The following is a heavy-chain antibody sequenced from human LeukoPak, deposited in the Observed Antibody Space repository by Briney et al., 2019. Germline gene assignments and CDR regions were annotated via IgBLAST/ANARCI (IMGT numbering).Heavy chain of an antibody. CDR3: ARDLKMGYSSGRYSWGTGSSNDY. CDR2: INPNSGGT. D-gene: IGHD6-19*01. Sequence: ASVKVSCKASGYTFTGYYMHWVRQAPGQGLEWMGWINPNSGGTNYAQKFQGRVTMTRDTSISTVYMELSSLRSDDTAVYYCARDLKMGYSSGRYSWGTGSSNDYWGQGTLVTVSS. CDR1: GYTFTGYY. V-gene: IGHV1-2*02. J-gene: IGHJ4*02.